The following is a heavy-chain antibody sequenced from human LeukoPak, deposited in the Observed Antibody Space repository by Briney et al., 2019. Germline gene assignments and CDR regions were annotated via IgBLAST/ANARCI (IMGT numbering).Heavy chain of an antibody. V-gene: IGHV4-4*09. CDR3: ARHRSIAARAYYYYYYMDV. J-gene: IGHJ6*03. Sequence: SETLSLTCTVSGGSISSYYWSWIRQPPGKGLEWIGYIYTSGSTNYNPSLKSRVTISVDTSKDQFSLKLSSVTAADTAVYYCARHRSIAARAYYYYYYMDVWGKGTTVTVSS. CDR1: GGSISSYY. CDR2: IYTSGST. D-gene: IGHD6-6*01.